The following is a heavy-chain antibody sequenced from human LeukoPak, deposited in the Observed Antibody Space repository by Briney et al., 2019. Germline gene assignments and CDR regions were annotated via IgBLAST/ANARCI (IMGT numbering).Heavy chain of an antibody. D-gene: IGHD1-26*01. CDR1: GFTFSSYW. CDR3: ARVRLGFMGATGGDDY. Sequence: GGSLRLSCAASGFTFSSYWMSWVRQAPGKGLEWVANIKQDGSEKYYVDSVKGRFTISRDNAKNSLYLQMNSLRAEDTAVYYCARVRLGFMGATGGDDYWGQGTLVTVSS. V-gene: IGHV3-7*01. J-gene: IGHJ4*02. CDR2: IKQDGSEK.